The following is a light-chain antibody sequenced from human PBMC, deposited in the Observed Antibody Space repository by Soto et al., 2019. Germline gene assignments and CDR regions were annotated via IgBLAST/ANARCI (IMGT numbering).Light chain of an antibody. J-gene: IGLJ2*01. CDR3: SSYTSSRTVV. CDR2: DVS. CDR1: SSDVGGYNY. Sequence: QSALTQPASVSGSPGQSITISCTGTSSDVGGYNYVSWYQQHPGKAPKLMIYDVSNRPSGVSNRFSGSKSGNTASLTISGLEAVDEADYYCSSYTSSRTVVFGGGTQLTVL. V-gene: IGLV2-14*01.